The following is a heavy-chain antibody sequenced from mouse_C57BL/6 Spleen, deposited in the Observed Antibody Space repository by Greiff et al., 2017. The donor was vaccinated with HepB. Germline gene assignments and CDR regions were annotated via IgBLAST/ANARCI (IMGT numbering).Heavy chain of an antibody. D-gene: IGHD1-1*01. J-gene: IGHJ1*03. V-gene: IGHV5-17*01. CDR2: ISSGSSTI. CDR1: GFTFSDYG. CDR3: ARPFYYGSSYGYFDV. Sequence: DVMLVESGGGLVKPGGSLKLSCAASGFTFSDYGMHWVRQAPEKGLEWVAYISSGSSTIYYADTVKGRFTISRDNAKNTLFLQMTSLRSEDTAMYYCARPFYYGSSYGYFDVWGTGTTVTVSS.